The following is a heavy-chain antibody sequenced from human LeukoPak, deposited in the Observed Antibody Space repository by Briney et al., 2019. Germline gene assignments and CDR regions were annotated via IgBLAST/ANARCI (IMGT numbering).Heavy chain of an antibody. Sequence: SETLSLTCTVSGGSISSYYWSWIRQPPGKGLEWIGYIYYSGSTSYNPSLKSRVTISIDASKNQFSLRLNSVTAADTAVYYCAGYGSGSYYKAFDYWGQGTLVTVSS. J-gene: IGHJ4*02. V-gene: IGHV4-59*01. D-gene: IGHD3-10*01. CDR2: IYYSGST. CDR3: AGYGSGSYYKAFDY. CDR1: GGSISSYY.